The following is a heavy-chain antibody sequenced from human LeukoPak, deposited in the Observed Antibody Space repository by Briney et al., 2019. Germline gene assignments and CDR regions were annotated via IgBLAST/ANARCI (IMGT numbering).Heavy chain of an antibody. CDR1: GFSFRNYA. J-gene: IGHJ4*02. D-gene: IGHD3-10*01. Sequence: PGGSLRLSCAASGFSFRNYAMTWVRQAPGKGLEWVSGISASADSTYYADSVKGRFTISRDNAKNTLYLQMKSLRTEDTAVYYCARYRGDYGSGSFGYWGQGALVTVSS. V-gene: IGHV3-23*01. CDR2: ISASADST. CDR3: ARYRGDYGSGSFGY.